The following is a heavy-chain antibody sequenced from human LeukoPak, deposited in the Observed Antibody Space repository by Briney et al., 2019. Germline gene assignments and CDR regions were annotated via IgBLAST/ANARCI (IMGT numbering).Heavy chain of an antibody. J-gene: IGHJ4*02. V-gene: IGHV3-23*01. CDR1: GFTFSSYA. CDR2: ISGSGGST. CDR3: AKDSGYGDYGAPFDY. Sequence: GGSLRLSCAASGFTFSSYAMSWVRQAPGKGLEWVSAISGSGGSTYYADSVKGRFTISRDNSKNTLYLQMNSLRAEDTAAYYCAKDSGYGDYGAPFDYWGQGTLVTVSS. D-gene: IGHD4-17*01.